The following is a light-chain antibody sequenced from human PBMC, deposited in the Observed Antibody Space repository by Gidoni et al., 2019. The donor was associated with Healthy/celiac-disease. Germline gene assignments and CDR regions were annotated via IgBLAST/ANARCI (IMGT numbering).Light chain of an antibody. Sequence: IQMTQSPSILSASAGYRVTITCRASQSIRSWLAWYQQKPGKAPKLLIYDDSSLESGVPARFSGSGSGTEYTLTISSLQPDDFATYYCQQYKSYPYTFGQGTKLEIK. CDR2: DDS. V-gene: IGKV1-5*01. J-gene: IGKJ2*01. CDR3: QQYKSYPYT. CDR1: QSIRSW.